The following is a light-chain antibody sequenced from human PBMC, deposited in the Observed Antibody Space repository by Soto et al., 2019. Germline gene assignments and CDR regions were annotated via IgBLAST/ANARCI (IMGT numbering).Light chain of an antibody. CDR3: NSYTSKATGV. CDR1: SSDVGGYNY. Sequence: QSALTQPASVSGSPGQSITISCTGTSSDVGGYNYVSWYQQHPGKAPKLIIYEVSNRPSGVSNRFSGSKSGNTASLTISGLQAEDEADYYCNSYTSKATGVVGTGTQVTVL. J-gene: IGLJ1*01. V-gene: IGLV2-14*01. CDR2: EVS.